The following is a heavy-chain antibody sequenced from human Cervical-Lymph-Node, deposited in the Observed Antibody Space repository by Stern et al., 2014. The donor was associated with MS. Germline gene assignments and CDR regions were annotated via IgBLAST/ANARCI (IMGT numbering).Heavy chain of an antibody. CDR3: ARARDFWSGPPGMDV. Sequence: QVQLQESGPGLVKPSGTLSLTCAVSGDSISSDNWWSWVRQSPGKGLEWIGDIPHSGGTNYNPSLTSRLTISVDKSNNQFSLKLNSVTAADTAVYYCARARDFWSGPPGMDVWGQGATVTV. D-gene: IGHD3-3*01. J-gene: IGHJ6*02. CDR2: IPHSGGT. V-gene: IGHV4-4*02. CDR1: GDSISSDNW.